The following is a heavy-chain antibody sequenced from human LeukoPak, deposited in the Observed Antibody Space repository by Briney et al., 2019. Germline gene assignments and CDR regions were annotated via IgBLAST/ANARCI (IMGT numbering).Heavy chain of an antibody. V-gene: IGHV1-18*01. Sequence: ASVRVSCKASGYTFTIDGISWVRQAPGQGLEWMGWISAYNGNTNYAQKLQGRVTMTTYTSTGTAYMELRSLRSDDTAVYYCARDRGYYYDSSGYYESLPSDYWGQGTLGTVSS. J-gene: IGHJ4*02. CDR2: ISAYNGNT. CDR1: GYTFTIDG. CDR3: ARDRGYYYDSSGYYESLPSDY. D-gene: IGHD3-22*01.